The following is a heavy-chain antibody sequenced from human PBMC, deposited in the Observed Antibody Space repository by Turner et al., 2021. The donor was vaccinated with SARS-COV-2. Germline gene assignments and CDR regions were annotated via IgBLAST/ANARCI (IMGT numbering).Heavy chain of an antibody. CDR2: IYYSGST. D-gene: IGHD6-13*01. CDR1: GGSINTSPYY. J-gene: IGHJ5*02. Sequence: QLQLQESGPGLVKPLETLSVTCTVAGGSINTSPYYWGWTRQPPGKGLEWIGNIYYSGSTYYNPSLKSRIIISIDTSKNQFSLQVTSVTAADTAIYYCASRRGGSAAYNPWGQGTLVTVSS. V-gene: IGHV4-39*01. CDR3: ASRRGGSAAYNP.